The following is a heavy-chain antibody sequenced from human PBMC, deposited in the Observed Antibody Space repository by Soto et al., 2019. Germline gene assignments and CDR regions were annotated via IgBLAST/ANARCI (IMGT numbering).Heavy chain of an antibody. D-gene: IGHD6-13*01. CDR1: GYTFTSYA. Sequence: QVQLVQSGAEVKKPAASVKVSCKASGYTFTSYAMHWVRQAPGQRLEWMGWINAGNGNTKYSQKFQGRVTITRDTSASTAYMELSSLRSEDTAVYYCARDFSLNSSSWYGNWFDPWGQGTLVTVSS. V-gene: IGHV1-3*01. CDR2: INAGNGNT. CDR3: ARDFSLNSSSWYGNWFDP. J-gene: IGHJ5*02.